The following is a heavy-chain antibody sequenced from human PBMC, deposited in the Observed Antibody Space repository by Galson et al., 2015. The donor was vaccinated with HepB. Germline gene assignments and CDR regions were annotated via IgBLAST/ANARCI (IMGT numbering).Heavy chain of an antibody. J-gene: IGHJ6*02. CDR1: GYTFTGYY. D-gene: IGHD5-18*01. Sequence: SVKVSCKASGYTFTGYYMHWVRQAPGQGLEWMGWINPNSGGTNYAQKFQGRVTMTRDTSISTAYMELSRLRSDDTAVYYCASLPTHSGYSYGMDYYYYGMDVWGQGTTVTVSS. CDR3: ASLPTHSGYSYGMDYYYYGMDV. CDR2: INPNSGGT. V-gene: IGHV1-2*02.